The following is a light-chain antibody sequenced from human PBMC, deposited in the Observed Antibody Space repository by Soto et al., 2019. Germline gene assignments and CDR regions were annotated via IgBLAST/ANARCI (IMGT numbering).Light chain of an antibody. CDR3: QQYGSSRDT. CDR2: GAS. Sequence: EIVLTQSPVTLSLSPGERATLSCRASQSVAGNSLAWYRHKPGQAPKLVIYGASSRSAGVPDRFVGSGSGPDFTLTISRLEPEDFAVYYCQQYGSSRDTFGQGTKLEIK. V-gene: IGKV3-20*01. CDR1: QSVAGNS. J-gene: IGKJ2*01.